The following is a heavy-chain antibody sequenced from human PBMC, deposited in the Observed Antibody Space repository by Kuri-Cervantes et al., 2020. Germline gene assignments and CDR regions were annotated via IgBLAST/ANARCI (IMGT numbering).Heavy chain of an antibody. V-gene: IGHV3-23*01. CDR3: ARDGGDYDFDY. CDR2: IIGGGSNT. J-gene: IGHJ4*02. Sequence: GESLKISCAASGSTFSSYAMSWVRQAPGKGLEWVSAIIGGGSNTYYAASVRGRFTISRDNSKSTLYLQMNSLRAEDTAVYYCARDGGDYDFDYWGQGTLVTVSS. CDR1: GSTFSSYA. D-gene: IGHD4-17*01.